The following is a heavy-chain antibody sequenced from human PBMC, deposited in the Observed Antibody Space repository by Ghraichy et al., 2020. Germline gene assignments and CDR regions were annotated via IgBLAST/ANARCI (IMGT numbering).Heavy chain of an antibody. Sequence: LTCAASGFTFSSYGMPWVRQAPGKGLGWGAVLWYDGSNKYYADSVKGRFTSPRDNSKNTLYLQMNSLRAEDTAGYYCARGDGVDCWGQGTLVPVSS. D-gene: IGHD3-3*01. CDR1: GFTFSSYG. CDR2: LWYDGSNK. CDR3: ARGDGVDC. V-gene: IGHV3-33*01. J-gene: IGHJ4*02.